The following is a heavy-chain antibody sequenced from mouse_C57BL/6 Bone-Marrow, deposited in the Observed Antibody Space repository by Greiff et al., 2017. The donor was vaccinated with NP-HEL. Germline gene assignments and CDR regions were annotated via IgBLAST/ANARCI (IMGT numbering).Heavy chain of an antibody. D-gene: IGHD1-1*01. CDR3: ARQGVYYGSSYWYFDV. Sequence: EVKLMESGGDLVKPGGSLKLSCAASGFTFSSYGMSWVRQTPDKRLEWVATISSGGSYTYYPDSVKGRFTISRDNAKNTLYLQMSSLKSEDTAMYYCARQGVYYGSSYWYFDVWGTGTTVTVSS. CDR2: ISSGGSYT. V-gene: IGHV5-6*01. J-gene: IGHJ1*03. CDR1: GFTFSSYG.